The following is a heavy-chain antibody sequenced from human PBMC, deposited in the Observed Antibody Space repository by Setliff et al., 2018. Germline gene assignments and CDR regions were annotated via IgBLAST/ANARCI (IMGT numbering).Heavy chain of an antibody. J-gene: IGHJ5*02. D-gene: IGHD2-21*02. V-gene: IGHV4-31*03. Sequence: SETLSLTCTVSGGSISSGSYYWSWIRQHPGKGLEWIGYIYHSGNTYYNSSLKSRITISVDTSKNQFSLKLSSVTAADTAIYYCARDRLRGWFDPWGQGTLVTVSS. CDR2: IYHSGNT. CDR3: ARDRLRGWFDP. CDR1: GGSISSGSYY.